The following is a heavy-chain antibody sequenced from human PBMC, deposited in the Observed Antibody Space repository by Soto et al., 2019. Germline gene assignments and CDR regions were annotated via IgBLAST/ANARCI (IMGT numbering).Heavy chain of an antibody. D-gene: IGHD4-17*01. CDR3: ARGRGDYEDLFDY. Sequence: PSETLSLTCTVSGGSISSYYWSWIRQPPGKGLEWIGYIYYSGSTNYNPSPKSRVTISVDTSKNQFSLKLNSVTAADTAVYYCARGRGDYEDLFDYWGQGTLVTVSS. CDR1: GGSISSYY. CDR2: IYYSGST. V-gene: IGHV4-59*12. J-gene: IGHJ4*02.